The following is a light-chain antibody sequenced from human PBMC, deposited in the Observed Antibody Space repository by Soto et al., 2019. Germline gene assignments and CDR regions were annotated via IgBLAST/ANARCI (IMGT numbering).Light chain of an antibody. V-gene: IGKV3-20*01. Sequence: EIVLTQSPGTLSLSPGERATLSCRASQSVSSTYIAWYQQKPGQAPRVLICGASSRATGIPDRFSGSGSGTDFTLTISRLEPEDFAVYFCQQYGRSPPFTFGQGTKVDIK. J-gene: IGKJ2*01. CDR3: QQYGRSPPFT. CDR2: GAS. CDR1: QSVSSTY.